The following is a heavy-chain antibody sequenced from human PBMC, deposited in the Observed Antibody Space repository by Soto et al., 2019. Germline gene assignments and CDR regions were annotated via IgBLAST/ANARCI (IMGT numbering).Heavy chain of an antibody. Sequence: QVQLVQSGAEVKKPGSWVKVSCKASGGTFSSYAISWVRQPPGKGLGWLGGIIPIFGTANYAQKFQGRVTITADESTSTAYMELSSLRSEDTAVYYCARGPWGVVVAANYWGQGTLVTVSS. D-gene: IGHD2-15*01. J-gene: IGHJ4*02. V-gene: IGHV1-69*12. CDR1: GGTFSSYA. CDR2: IIPIFGTA. CDR3: ARGPWGVVVAANY.